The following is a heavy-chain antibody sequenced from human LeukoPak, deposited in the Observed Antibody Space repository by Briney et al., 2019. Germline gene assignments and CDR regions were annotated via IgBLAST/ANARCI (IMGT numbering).Heavy chain of an antibody. CDR3: ARKGDPVPTEYYFDY. V-gene: IGHV4-34*01. Sequence: SETLSLTCAVYGGSFSGYYWSWIRQPPGKGLEWIGEINHSGSTNYNPSLKSRVTISVDTSKNQFSLKLSSVTTADTAVYYCARKGDPVPTEYYFDYWGQGTLVTVSS. CDR1: GGSFSGYY. CDR2: INHSGST. D-gene: IGHD3-16*01. J-gene: IGHJ4*02.